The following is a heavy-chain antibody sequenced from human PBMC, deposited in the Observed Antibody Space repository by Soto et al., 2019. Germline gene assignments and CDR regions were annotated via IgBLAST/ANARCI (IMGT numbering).Heavy chain of an antibody. D-gene: IGHD3-22*01. Sequence: SETLSLTCTVSGGSISSSSYYWGWIRQPPGKGLEWIGYIYYSGSTNYNPSLKSRVIISVDTSKNQFSLRLSSVTAADTAVYYCARDTYYYDSSGPPVDAFDIWGQGTMVTVSS. CDR2: IYYSGST. V-gene: IGHV4-31*03. CDR3: ARDTYYYDSSGPPVDAFDI. J-gene: IGHJ3*02. CDR1: GGSISSSSYY.